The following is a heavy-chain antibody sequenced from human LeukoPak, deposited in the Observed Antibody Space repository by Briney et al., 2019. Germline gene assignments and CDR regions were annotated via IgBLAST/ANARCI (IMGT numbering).Heavy chain of an antibody. V-gene: IGHV1-69*05. CDR3: ARTGSIAAAGTMPYFDY. D-gene: IGHD6-13*01. Sequence: SVKVSCKASGGTFSSYAISWVRQAPGQGLEWMGRIIPIFGTANYAQKFQGRVTITTDEPTSTAYMELSSLRSEDTAVYYCARTGSIAAAGTMPYFDYWGQGTLVTVST. CDR2: IIPIFGTA. J-gene: IGHJ4*02. CDR1: GGTFSSYA.